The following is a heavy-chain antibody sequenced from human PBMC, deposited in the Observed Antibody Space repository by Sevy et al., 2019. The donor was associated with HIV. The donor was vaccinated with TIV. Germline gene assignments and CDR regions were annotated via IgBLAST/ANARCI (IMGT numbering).Heavy chain of an antibody. V-gene: IGHV4-59*01. D-gene: IGHD6-6*01. CDR3: ARGGAGRQFDYYYYMDV. J-gene: IGHJ6*03. Sequence: SETLSLTCNVSGVSIIRSYWNWIRQTPGKGLEWIAFVYYTGKTNYNPSLKSRVTVSLDTSKSQFSLKLSSVTAADTAVYYCARGGAGRQFDYYYYMDVWGKGTTVTVSS. CDR2: VYYTGKT. CDR1: GVSIIRSY.